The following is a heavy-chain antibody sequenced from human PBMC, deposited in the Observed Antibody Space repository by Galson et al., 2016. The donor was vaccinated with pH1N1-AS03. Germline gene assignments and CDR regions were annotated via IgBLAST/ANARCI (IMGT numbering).Heavy chain of an antibody. V-gene: IGHV3-66*01. CDR1: GFTVSNNY. CDR3: ARGKRDDF. D-gene: IGHD1-1*01. CDR2: IYSGGGT. J-gene: IGHJ4*02. Sequence: CAASGFTVSNNYVAWVRQAPGKGLEWVSVIYSGGGTHYADSVKGRFTISRDNSKNTVHLQMSSLRAEDTAIYYCARGKRDDFWGEGTLLTVSS.